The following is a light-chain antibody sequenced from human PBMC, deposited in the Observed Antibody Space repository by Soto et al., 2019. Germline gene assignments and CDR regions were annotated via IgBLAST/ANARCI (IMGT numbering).Light chain of an antibody. CDR3: QSYDDSLGGSVV. V-gene: IGLV1-40*01. CDR1: SSDIGAGYD. CDR2: GDN. J-gene: IGLJ2*01. Sequence: QSVLTQPPSVSGAPGQRVTISCTGSSSDIGAGYDVHWYQQLPGAAPKLLIFGDNNRPSGVPDRLSGSKSGTSASLAITGLQAEDEADYFCQSYDDSLGGSVVFGGGTKLTVL.